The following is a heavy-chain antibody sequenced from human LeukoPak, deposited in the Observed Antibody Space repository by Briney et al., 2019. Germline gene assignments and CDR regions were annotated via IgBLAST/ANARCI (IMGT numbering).Heavy chain of an antibody. CDR2: ISAINGNT. V-gene: IGHV1-18*01. Sequence: ASVKVSCKASGYTFTSYGISWVRQAPGQGLEWIGWISAINGNTNYAQMLQGRLTMTTDTSSSTAYMELRSLRSDDTAVYYCARVGGHCATGICYTSDSWGQGTLVTVSS. D-gene: IGHD2-8*01. J-gene: IGHJ4*02. CDR1: GYTFTSYG. CDR3: ARVGGHCATGICYTSDS.